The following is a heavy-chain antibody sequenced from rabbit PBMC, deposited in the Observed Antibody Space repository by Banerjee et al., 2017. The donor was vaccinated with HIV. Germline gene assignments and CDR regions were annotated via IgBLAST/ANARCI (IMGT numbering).Heavy chain of an antibody. CDR1: GIDFSSYG. Sequence: QEQLVESGGGLVTLGGSLKLSCKASGIDFSSYGISWVRQAPGKGLEWIADYASWVNGRFTISLDNAQNTVFLQMTSLTAADTATYFCARVDRSGWGGLNLWGPGTLVTVS. V-gene: IGHV1S47*01. CDR3: ARVDRSGWGGLNL. J-gene: IGHJ4*01. D-gene: IGHD4-1*01.